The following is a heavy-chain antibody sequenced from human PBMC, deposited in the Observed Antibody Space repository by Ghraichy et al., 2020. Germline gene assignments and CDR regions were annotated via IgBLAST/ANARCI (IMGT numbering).Heavy chain of an antibody. V-gene: IGHV3-66*02. CDR2: IYSGGST. CDR1: GFTVSSNY. Sequence: GGSLRLSCAASGFTVSSNYMSWVRQAPGKGLEWVSVIYSGGSTYYADSVKGRFTISRDNSKNTLYLQMNSLRAEDTAVYYCARDLTLTGGVDYWGQGTLVTVSS. J-gene: IGHJ4*02. D-gene: IGHD3-9*01. CDR3: ARDLTLTGGVDY.